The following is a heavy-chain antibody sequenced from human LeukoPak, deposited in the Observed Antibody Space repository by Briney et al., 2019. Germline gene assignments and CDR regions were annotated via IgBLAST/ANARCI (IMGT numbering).Heavy chain of an antibody. D-gene: IGHD6-13*01. J-gene: IGHJ4*02. CDR3: ARSGDSSSWYALDY. CDR2: ISAYNGNT. V-gene: IGHV1-18*01. CDR1: GYAFTNYG. Sequence: ASVKASCKASGYAFTNYGITWVRQAPGQGLEWMGWISAYNGNTNYAQKLQGRVTMTTDTSTSTAYMELRSLRSDDTAVYYCARSGDSSSWYALDYWGQGTLVTVSS.